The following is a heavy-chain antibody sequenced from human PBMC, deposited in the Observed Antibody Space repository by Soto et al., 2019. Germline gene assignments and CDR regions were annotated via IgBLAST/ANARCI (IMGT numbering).Heavy chain of an antibody. D-gene: IGHD1-20*01. Sequence: PGGSLRLSCAASGFTFSSSGMHWVRQAPGKGLEWVAVISYDGSNKFYADSVKGRFTISRDNFRNTLYLQMNSLRAEDTAVYYCAKEFHSWNYFDYWGQGTLVNVS. CDR1: GFTFSSSG. J-gene: IGHJ4*02. CDR3: AKEFHSWNYFDY. CDR2: ISYDGSNK. V-gene: IGHV3-30*18.